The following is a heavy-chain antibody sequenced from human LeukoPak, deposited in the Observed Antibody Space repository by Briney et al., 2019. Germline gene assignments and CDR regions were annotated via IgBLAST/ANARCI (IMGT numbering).Heavy chain of an antibody. J-gene: IGHJ4*02. CDR1: GYSISSAYY. D-gene: IGHD4-11*01. CDR2: ISHSGST. V-gene: IGHV4-38-2*02. Sequence: SETLSLTCTVSGYSISSAYYGGWIRQPPGKGLEWIATISHSGSTYYNPSLKSRVTISADTSQNQHSLKLSSVAAADTAVYYCARVNTVMATFDYWGQGSLVTVS. CDR3: ARVNTVMATFDY.